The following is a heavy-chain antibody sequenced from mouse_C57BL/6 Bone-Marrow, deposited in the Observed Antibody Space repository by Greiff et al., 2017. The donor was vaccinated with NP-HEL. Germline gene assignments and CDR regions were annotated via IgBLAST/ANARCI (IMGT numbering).Heavy chain of an antibody. Sequence: QVQLQQSGAELVRPGASVKLSCKASGYTFTDYYINWVKQRPGQGLEWIARIYPGSGNTYYNEKFKGKATLTAEKSSSTAYMQLSSLTSEDSAVYFCARQSGWLLGYFDVWGTGTTVTVSS. J-gene: IGHJ1*03. CDR3: ARQSGWLLGYFDV. CDR1: GYTFTDYY. D-gene: IGHD2-3*01. V-gene: IGHV1-76*01. CDR2: IYPGSGNT.